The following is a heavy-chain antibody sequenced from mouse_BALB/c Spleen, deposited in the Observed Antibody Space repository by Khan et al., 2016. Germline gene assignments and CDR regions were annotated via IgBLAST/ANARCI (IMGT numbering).Heavy chain of an antibody. V-gene: IGHV3-2*02. CDR2: ISYRGST. D-gene: IGHD2-4*01. J-gene: IGHJ4*01. CDR3: AREGYDYDYVMDY. Sequence: VQLKQSGPGLVKPSQSLSLTCTVTGYSITSDYAWNWIRQFPGNKLEWMGYISYRGSTSYNPSLKSRISITRDTSKNQFFLQLNSVTTEDTATYYCAREGYDYDYVMDYWGQGTSVTVSS. CDR1: GYSITSDYA.